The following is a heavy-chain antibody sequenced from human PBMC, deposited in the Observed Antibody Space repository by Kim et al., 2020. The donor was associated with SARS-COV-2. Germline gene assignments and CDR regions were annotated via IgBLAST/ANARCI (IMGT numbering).Heavy chain of an antibody. D-gene: IGHD5-18*01. CDR1: GGSFSGYY. CDR2: INHSGST. J-gene: IGHJ6*02. CDR3: EGIAMANPTPHYGMDV. Sequence: SETLSLTCAVYGGSFSGYYWSWIRQPPGKGLEWIGEINHSGSTNYNPSLKSRVTISVDTSKNQFSLKLSSVTAADTAVYYCEGIAMANPTPHYGMDVWGQGTTVTVSS. V-gene: IGHV4-34*01.